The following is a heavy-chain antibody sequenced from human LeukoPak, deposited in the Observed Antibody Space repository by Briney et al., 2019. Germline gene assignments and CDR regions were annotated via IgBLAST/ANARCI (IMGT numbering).Heavy chain of an antibody. CDR3: AITTQFSTPFDY. D-gene: IGHD1-1*01. CDR1: GFTFSSYS. CDR2: ISSSSSYI. Sequence: GGSLRLSCAASGFTFSSYSMNWVRQAPGKGLEWVSSISSSSSYIYYADSVKGRFTISRDNAKNSLYLQMNSLRAEDTAVYYCAITTQFSTPFDYWGQGTLVTVSS. V-gene: IGHV3-21*01. J-gene: IGHJ4*02.